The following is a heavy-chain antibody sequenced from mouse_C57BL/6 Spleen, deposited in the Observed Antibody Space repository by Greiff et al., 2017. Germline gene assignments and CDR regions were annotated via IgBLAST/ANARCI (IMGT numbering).Heavy chain of an antibody. V-gene: IGHV5-9*01. CDR3: ARRGYGREDYFDY. Sequence: EVKVVESGGGLVKPGGSLKLSCAASGFTFSSYTMSWVRQTPEKRLEWVATISGGGGNTYYPDSVKGRFTISRDNAKNTLYLQMSSLRSEDTALYYCARRGYGREDYFDYWGQGTTLTVSS. D-gene: IGHD1-1*01. CDR1: GFTFSSYT. CDR2: ISGGGGNT. J-gene: IGHJ2*01.